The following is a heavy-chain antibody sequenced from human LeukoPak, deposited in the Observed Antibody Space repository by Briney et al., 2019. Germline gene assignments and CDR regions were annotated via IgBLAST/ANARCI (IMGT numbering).Heavy chain of an antibody. J-gene: IGHJ4*02. V-gene: IGHV3-64*01. CDR3: ARQATRIAAAGTSIDY. Sequence: PGGTLTLSCAASGFTFSSYAMHWVRPPPAKGLEYVSAISSNGGSTYYANSVKGRFIISRGNSKNTLYLQMGSLRAEDMAVYYCARQATRIAAAGTSIDYWGQGTLVTVSS. CDR1: GFTFSSYA. CDR2: ISSNGGST. D-gene: IGHD6-13*01.